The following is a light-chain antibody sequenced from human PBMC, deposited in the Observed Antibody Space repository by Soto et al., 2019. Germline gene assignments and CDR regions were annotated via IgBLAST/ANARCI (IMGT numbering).Light chain of an antibody. CDR3: QRYNNWPLT. J-gene: IGKJ4*01. CDR1: QSVTSRY. V-gene: IGKV3D-15*01. Sequence: EIVLTQSPGTLSVSPGEGATLSCRASQSVTSRYLSWYQQKPGQAPRLLIYGASIRAAGIPDRFSGSGSGTEFTLTINSLQSEDFAVYYCQRYNNWPLTFGGGTKVESK. CDR2: GAS.